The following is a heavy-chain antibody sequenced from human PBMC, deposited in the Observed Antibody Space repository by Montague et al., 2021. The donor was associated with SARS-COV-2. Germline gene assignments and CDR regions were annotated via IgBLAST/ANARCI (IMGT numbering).Heavy chain of an antibody. CDR1: GGSFSGYY. J-gene: IGHJ5*02. D-gene: IGHD2-2*01. CDR2: INHSGTT. V-gene: IGHV4-34*01. Sequence: SETLSLTCAVYGGSFSGYYWSWTCQSPGKGLERIGEINHSGTTNYNSSPKSRVIISADTSKNQFSLKTSSVTAADTAVYYCARGGRGSRYHLLSGTWFDPWGQGTLVTVSS. CDR3: ARGGRGSRYHLLSGTWFDP.